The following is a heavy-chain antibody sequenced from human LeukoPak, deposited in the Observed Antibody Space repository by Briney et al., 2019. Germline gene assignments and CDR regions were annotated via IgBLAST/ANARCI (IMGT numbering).Heavy chain of an antibody. CDR1: GGSISSSSYY. Sequence: SETLSLTCTVSGGSISSSSYYWGWIRQPPGKGLEWIGSIYYSGSTYYNPSLKSRVTISVDTSKNQFSLKLSSVTAADTAVYHCAGCQSIAARGCAFDIWGQGTMVTVSS. J-gene: IGHJ3*02. CDR2: IYYSGST. D-gene: IGHD6-6*01. V-gene: IGHV4-39*01. CDR3: AGCQSIAARGCAFDI.